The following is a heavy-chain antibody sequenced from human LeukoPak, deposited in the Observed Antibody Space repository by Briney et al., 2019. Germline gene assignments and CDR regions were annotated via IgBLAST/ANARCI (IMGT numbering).Heavy chain of an antibody. J-gene: IGHJ6*02. CDR1: GFTLSSYW. Sequence: PGGSLRLSCGASGFTLSSYWMTWVRQAPGKGLEWVANIKQDGSEKYYVDSVKGRFTISRDNARNSLYLQMNSLRAEDTAVYYCARGRGSGSYYMAPLDVWGQGTTVTVSS. D-gene: IGHD3-10*01. CDR2: IKQDGSEK. CDR3: ARGRGSGSYYMAPLDV. V-gene: IGHV3-7*01.